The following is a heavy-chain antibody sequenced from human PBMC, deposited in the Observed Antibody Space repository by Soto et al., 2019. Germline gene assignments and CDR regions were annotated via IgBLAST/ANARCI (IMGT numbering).Heavy chain of an antibody. CDR2: LKQDGSQN. V-gene: IGHV3-7*01. CDR1: GFTFSLYW. J-gene: IGHJ4*02. CDR3: ARIGYSSSSFDY. Sequence: GGSLRLSCVASGFTFSLYWMSWVRQAPGKGLEWVANLKQDGSQNYYVDSVKGRFTISRNNAKNSLYLQINSLRAGDTAVYYCARIGYSSSSFDYWGQGTLVTVSS. D-gene: IGHD6-6*01.